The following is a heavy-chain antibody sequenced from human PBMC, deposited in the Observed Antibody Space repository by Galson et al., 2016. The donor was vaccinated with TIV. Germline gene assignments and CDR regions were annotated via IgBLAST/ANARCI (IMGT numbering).Heavy chain of an antibody. CDR2: INSNWVDT. J-gene: IGHJ4*02. V-gene: IGHV3-20*04. CDR3: AREFFCGGTCYYFDQ. D-gene: IGHD2-15*01. Sequence: SLRLSCAASGYNFGYYGFSWVRQAPGKGLEWVANINSNWVDTNYAAALKGRFTISRDKSKTTVFLQMTSLGVEDTALYFCAREFFCGGTCYYFDQWGQGAMVSVSS. CDR1: GYNFGYYG.